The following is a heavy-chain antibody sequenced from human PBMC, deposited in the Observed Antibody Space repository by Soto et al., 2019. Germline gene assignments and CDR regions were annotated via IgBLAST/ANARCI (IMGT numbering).Heavy chain of an antibody. CDR2: ISTNNDAI. J-gene: IGHJ4*02. CDR3: ASVLGSRRSGSYPSY. Sequence: AGSLRLSCAASGFSISDCSMNWVRRAPGKGLEWISYISTNNDAIYYADSVKGRFTISRDNAKNSLYLQMNSLRAEDTALYYCASVLGSRRSGSYPSYWGQGTLVTVSS. D-gene: IGHD3-10*01. V-gene: IGHV3-48*01. CDR1: GFSISDCS.